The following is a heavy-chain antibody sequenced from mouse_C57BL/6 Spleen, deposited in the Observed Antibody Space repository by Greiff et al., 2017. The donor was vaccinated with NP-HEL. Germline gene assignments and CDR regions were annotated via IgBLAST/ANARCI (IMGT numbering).Heavy chain of an antibody. CDR1: GYAFSSYW. CDR3: ARKGYSNRGLMDY. J-gene: IGHJ4*01. CDR2: IYPGDGDT. Sequence: VKLQESGAELVKPGASVKISCKASGYAFSSYWMNWVKQRPGKGLEWIGQIYPGDGDTNYNGKFKGKATLTADKSSSTAYMQLSSLTSEDSAVYFCARKGYSNRGLMDYWGQGTSVTVSS. V-gene: IGHV1-80*01. D-gene: IGHD2-5*01.